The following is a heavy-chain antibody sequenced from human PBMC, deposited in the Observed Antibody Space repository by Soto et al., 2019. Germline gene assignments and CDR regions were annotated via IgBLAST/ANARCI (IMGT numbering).Heavy chain of an antibody. D-gene: IGHD5-12*01. V-gene: IGHV1-18*01. CDR1: GYTFTSYG. J-gene: IGHJ6*02. CDR3: ARRWLQNLYYYYGMDV. Sequence: GASVKVSCKASGYTFTSYGISWVRQAPGQGLEWMGWISAYNGNTNYAQKLQGRVTMTTDTSTSTAYMELRSLRSDDTAVYYCARRWLQNLYYYYGMDVWGQGTTVTVSS. CDR2: ISAYNGNT.